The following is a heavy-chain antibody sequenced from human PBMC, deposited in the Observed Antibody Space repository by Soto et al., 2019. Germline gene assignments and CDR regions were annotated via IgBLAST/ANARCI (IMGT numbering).Heavy chain of an antibody. D-gene: IGHD4-17*01. CDR1: GGSISSYY. V-gene: IGHV4-59*08. CDR2: MNYSGST. Sequence: KSSETLSLTCTVSGGSISSYYWSWIRQPPGKGLEWIGNMNYSGSTNYHPSLKSRVTISVDTSKNQFSLNLSSVTAADTAVYYCARTYYGGPGYWGQGTLVTVSS. J-gene: IGHJ4*02. CDR3: ARTYYGGPGY.